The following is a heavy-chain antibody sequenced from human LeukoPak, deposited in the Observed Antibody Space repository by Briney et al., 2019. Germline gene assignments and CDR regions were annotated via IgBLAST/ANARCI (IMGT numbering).Heavy chain of an antibody. V-gene: IGHV3-74*01. Sequence: GGSLRLSCAASGFTLSSYCMHWVRQAPGKGLVWVSRINGDGSSTPYANSVKGRFTISRDNAKNTLYLQMHSLRADDTAVYYCARGSTSGWPDYFDYWGQGSVVTVSS. D-gene: IGHD6-19*01. CDR2: INGDGSST. CDR1: GFTLSSYC. J-gene: IGHJ4*02. CDR3: ARGSTSGWPDYFDY.